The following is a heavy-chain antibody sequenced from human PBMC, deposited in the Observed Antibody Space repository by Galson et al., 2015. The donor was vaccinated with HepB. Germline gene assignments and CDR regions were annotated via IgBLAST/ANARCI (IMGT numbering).Heavy chain of an antibody. CDR1: GFTFSSYG. CDR3: SRAQVAIRGGYYFDY. V-gene: IGHV3-33*01. J-gene: IGHJ4*02. Sequence: SLRLSCAASGFTFSSYGMHWVRQAPGKGLEWVAVIWYDGSNKYYADSVKGRFTISRDNSKNTLYLQMNSLRAEDTAVYYCSRAQVAIRGGYYFDYWGQGTLVTVSS. D-gene: IGHD2-21*01. CDR2: IWYDGSNK.